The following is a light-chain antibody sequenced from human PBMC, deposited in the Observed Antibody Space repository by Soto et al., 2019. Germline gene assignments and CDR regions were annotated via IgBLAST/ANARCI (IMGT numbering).Light chain of an antibody. CDR3: SSYAGSSNV. CDR2: GNY. J-gene: IGLJ1*01. V-gene: IGLV1-40*01. Sequence: QSVLTQPPSVSGAPGQRVTISCTGSSSNIGASYDVQWYQQLPGTAPKLLISGNYNRPSGVPDRFSGSKSGTSASLTVSGLQAEDEADYYCSSYAGSSNVFGTGTKLTVL. CDR1: SSNIGASYD.